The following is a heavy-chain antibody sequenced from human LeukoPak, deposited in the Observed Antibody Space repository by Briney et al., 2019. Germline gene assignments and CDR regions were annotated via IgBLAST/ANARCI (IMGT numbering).Heavy chain of an antibody. Sequence: SVKVSCKASGGTFSSYAISWVRQAPGQGLEWMGGIIPIFGTANYAQKFQGRVTITADESTSTAYMELSSLRSEDTAVYYCARENHDIAAAGTYTFDIWGQGTMVTVSS. V-gene: IGHV1-69*13. J-gene: IGHJ3*02. CDR3: ARENHDIAAAGTYTFDI. D-gene: IGHD6-13*01. CDR2: IIPIFGTA. CDR1: GGTFSSYA.